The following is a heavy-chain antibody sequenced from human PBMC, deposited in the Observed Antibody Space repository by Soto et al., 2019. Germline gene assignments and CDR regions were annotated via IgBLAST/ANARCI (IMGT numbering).Heavy chain of an antibody. CDR2: ISGSGGST. CDR1: GFTFSSYA. CDR3: AKDYSHYDYIWGTSDAFDI. Sequence: GGSLRLSCAASGFTFSSYAMSWVRQAPGKGLEWVSAISGSGGSTHYADSVKGRFTISRDNSKNTLYLQMNSLRAEDTAVYYCAKDYSHYDYIWGTSDAFDIWGQGTMVTVSS. V-gene: IGHV3-23*01. J-gene: IGHJ3*02. D-gene: IGHD3-16*01.